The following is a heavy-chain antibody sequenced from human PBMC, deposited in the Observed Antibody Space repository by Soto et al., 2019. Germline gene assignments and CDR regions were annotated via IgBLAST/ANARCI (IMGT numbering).Heavy chain of an antibody. CDR3: AIEYSSSSPYYYYGMDV. Sequence: GESLKISCKGSGYSFTSYWISWGRQMPVKGLEWMGRIDPSDSYTNYSPSFQGHVTISADKSISTAYLQWSSLKASDTAMYYCAIEYSSSSPYYYYGMDVWGQGTTVTVSS. D-gene: IGHD6-6*01. CDR1: GYSFTSYW. CDR2: IDPSDSYT. J-gene: IGHJ6*02. V-gene: IGHV5-10-1*01.